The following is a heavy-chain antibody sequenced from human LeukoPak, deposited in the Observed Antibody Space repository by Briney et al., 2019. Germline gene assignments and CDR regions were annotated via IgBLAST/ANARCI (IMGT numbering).Heavy chain of an antibody. Sequence: SETPSLTCTVSGGSIRSSSYYWGWIRQPPGKGLEWLANIFYSGSTFYNPSLKSRVTISVDTSQNQFSLKLSSVTAADTAVYYCARLRSGFYFDSWGQGTLVTVSS. D-gene: IGHD6-19*01. CDR3: ARLRSGFYFDS. J-gene: IGHJ4*02. CDR2: IFYSGST. V-gene: IGHV4-39*01. CDR1: GGSIRSSSYY.